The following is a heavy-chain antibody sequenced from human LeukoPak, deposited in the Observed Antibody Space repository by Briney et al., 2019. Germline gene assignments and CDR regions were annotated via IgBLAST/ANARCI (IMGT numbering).Heavy chain of an antibody. V-gene: IGHV3-48*04. CDR2: ISSSSSTI. CDR1: GFTSSSYS. J-gene: IGHJ4*02. CDR3: AKKGPQAAAQLDY. D-gene: IGHD2-2*01. Sequence: PGGSLRLSCAASGFTSSSYSMNWVRQAPGKGLEWVSYISSSSSTIYYADSVKGRFTISRDNAKNSLYLQMNSLRAEDTAVYYCAKKGPQAAAQLDYWGQGTLVTVSS.